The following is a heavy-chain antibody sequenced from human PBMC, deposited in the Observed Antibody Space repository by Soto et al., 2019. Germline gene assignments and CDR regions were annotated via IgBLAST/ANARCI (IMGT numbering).Heavy chain of an antibody. V-gene: IGHV3-53*01. CDR2: IYSGGST. CDR3: ARDRYYDFWSGFYYGMDV. Sequence: PGGSLRLSCAASGFTVSSNYMSWVRQAPGKGLEWVSVIYSGGSTYYADSVKGRFTISRDNSKNTLYLQMNSLRAEDTAVYYCARDRYYDFWSGFYYGMDVWGQGTTVTVSS. CDR1: GFTVSSNY. D-gene: IGHD3-3*01. J-gene: IGHJ6*02.